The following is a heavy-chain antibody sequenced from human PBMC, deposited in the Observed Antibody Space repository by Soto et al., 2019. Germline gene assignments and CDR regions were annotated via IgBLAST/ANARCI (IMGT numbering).Heavy chain of an antibody. CDR1: GFTFSSYS. CDR2: ISSSSSTI. D-gene: IGHD4-17*01. J-gene: IGHJ5*02. CDR3: ARDRGRDYGDYGGWFDP. V-gene: IGHV3-48*01. Sequence: EVQLVESGGCLVQPGGSLRLSCAASGFTFSSYSMNWVRQAPGKGLEWVSYISSSSSTIYYADSVKGRFTISRDNAKNFLYLQMNSLRAEDTAVYYCARDRGRDYGDYGGWFDPWGQGTLVTVSS.